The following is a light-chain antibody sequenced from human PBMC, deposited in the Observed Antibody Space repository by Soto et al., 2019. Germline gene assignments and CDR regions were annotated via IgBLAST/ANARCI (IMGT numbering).Light chain of an antibody. CDR2: EVS. V-gene: IGLV2-8*01. Sequence: QSALTQPPSASGSPGQSVTISCTGTSSDVGDYNYVSWYQQHPGKAPTLMIYEVSKRPSGVPDRFSGSKSGNTASLTVSGLQSEDEADYYCSSYAGSNNFVFGGGTKVTVL. CDR1: SSDVGDYNY. CDR3: SSYAGSNNFV. J-gene: IGLJ2*01.